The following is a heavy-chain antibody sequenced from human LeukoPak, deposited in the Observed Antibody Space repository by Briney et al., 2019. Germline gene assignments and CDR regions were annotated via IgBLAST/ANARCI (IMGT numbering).Heavy chain of an antibody. V-gene: IGHV3-21*04. CDR2: ISSSSSYI. D-gene: IGHD4-17*01. CDR3: AKDRGDYGDYDIFDY. J-gene: IGHJ4*02. CDR1: GFTFSSYS. Sequence: PGGSLRLSCAASGFTFSSYSMNWVRQAPGKGLEWVSSISSSSSYIYYADSVKGRFTISRDNSKNTLYLQMNSLRAEDTAVYYCAKDRGDYGDYDIFDYWGQGTLVTVSS.